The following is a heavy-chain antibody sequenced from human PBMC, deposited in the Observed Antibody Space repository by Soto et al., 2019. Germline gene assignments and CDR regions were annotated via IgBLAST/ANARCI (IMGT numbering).Heavy chain of an antibody. J-gene: IGHJ4*02. Sequence: QVQLVQSGAELKKPGASVKVSCKASGYTFTSYGISWVRQAPGQGLEWMGWISPYNGNTNYVQKLQGRVTMTTDTSTSTAYMELRSLRSDDTAVYYCARDLGYCSSTSCYEGDYWGQGPLVTVSS. CDR1: GYTFTSYG. V-gene: IGHV1-18*01. CDR2: ISPYNGNT. CDR3: ARDLGYCSSTSCYEGDY. D-gene: IGHD2-2*01.